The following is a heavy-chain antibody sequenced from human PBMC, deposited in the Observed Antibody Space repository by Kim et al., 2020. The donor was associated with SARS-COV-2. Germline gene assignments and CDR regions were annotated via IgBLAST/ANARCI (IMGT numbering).Heavy chain of an antibody. CDR1: GFTFSTYS. CDR3: AGQGSSGWY. V-gene: IGHV3-21*01. J-gene: IGHJ4*02. Sequence: GGSLRLSCAASGFTFSTYSMYWVRQAPGKGLEWVSSISTSSTYIYYADSVKGRFTISRDNAKKSLYMQMNSLRAEDTAVYYCAGQGSSGWYWGQGTLVTV. CDR2: ISTSSTYI. D-gene: IGHD6-19*01.